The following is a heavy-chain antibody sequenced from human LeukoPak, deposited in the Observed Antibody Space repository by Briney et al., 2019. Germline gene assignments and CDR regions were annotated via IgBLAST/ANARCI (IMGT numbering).Heavy chain of an antibody. CDR2: ISSSGSTI. V-gene: IGHV3-48*03. CDR1: GFTFSSYG. CDR3: AELGITMIGGV. D-gene: IGHD3-10*02. J-gene: IGHJ6*04. Sequence: PGGSLRLSCAASGFTFSSYGMHWVRQAPGKGLEWVSYISSSGSTIYYADSVKGRFTISRDNAKNSLYLQMNSLRAKDTAVYYCAELGITMIGGVWGKGTTVTISS.